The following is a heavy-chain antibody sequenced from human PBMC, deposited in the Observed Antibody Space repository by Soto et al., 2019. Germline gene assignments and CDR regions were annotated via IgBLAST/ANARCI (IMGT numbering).Heavy chain of an antibody. V-gene: IGHV4-34*01. CDR3: ARGPSSTDYDFWSGYYTVLSQPKNYYGMDV. D-gene: IGHD3-3*01. J-gene: IGHJ6*02. CDR2: INHSGST. CDR1: GGSFSGYY. Sequence: TSETLSLTCAVYGGSFSGYYWSWIRQPPGKGLEWIGEINHSGSTNYNPSLKSRVTISVDTSKNQFSLKLSSVTAADTAVYYCARGPSSTDYDFWSGYYTVLSQPKNYYGMDVWGQGTTVT.